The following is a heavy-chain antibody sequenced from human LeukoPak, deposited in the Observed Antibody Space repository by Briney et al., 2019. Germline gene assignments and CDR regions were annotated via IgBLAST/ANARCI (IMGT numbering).Heavy chain of an antibody. CDR2: IYYSGST. Sequence: SETLSLTCTVSGGSISSSSYYWGWIRQPPGKGLEWIGSIYYSGSTYYNPSLKSRVTISVDTSKNQFSLKLSSVTAADTAVYYCAKDRRDYYDSSGLKDAFDIWGQGTMVTVSS. CDR1: GGSISSSSYY. CDR3: AKDRRDYYDSSGLKDAFDI. V-gene: IGHV4-39*02. J-gene: IGHJ3*02. D-gene: IGHD3-22*01.